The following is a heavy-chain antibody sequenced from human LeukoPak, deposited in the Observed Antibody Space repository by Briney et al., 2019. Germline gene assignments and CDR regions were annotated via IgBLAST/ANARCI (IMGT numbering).Heavy chain of an antibody. D-gene: IGHD3-22*01. CDR3: ASSHDGGTYYYDSSGYSADAFDI. CDR2: IYYSGST. Sequence: PSQTLSLTCTVSGGSISSGGYYCSWIRQHPGKGLEWIGYIYYSGSTYYNPSLKSRVTISVDTSKNQFSLKLSSVTAADTAVYYCASSHDGGTYYYDSSGYSADAFDIWGQGTMVTVSS. CDR1: GGSISSGGYY. J-gene: IGHJ3*02. V-gene: IGHV4-31*03.